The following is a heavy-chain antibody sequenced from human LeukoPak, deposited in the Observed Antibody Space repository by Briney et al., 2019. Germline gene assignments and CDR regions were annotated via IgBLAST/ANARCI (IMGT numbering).Heavy chain of an antibody. CDR1: GYTFTGYY. V-gene: IGHV1-8*02. J-gene: IGHJ5*02. CDR3: ARGVAAAGRNWFDP. Sequence: ASVKVSCKASGYTFTGYYMHWVRQATGQGLEWMGWMNPNSGNTGYAQKFQGRVTMTRNTSISTAYMELSSLRSEDTAVYYCARGVAAAGRNWFDPWGQGTLVTVSS. D-gene: IGHD6-13*01. CDR2: MNPNSGNT.